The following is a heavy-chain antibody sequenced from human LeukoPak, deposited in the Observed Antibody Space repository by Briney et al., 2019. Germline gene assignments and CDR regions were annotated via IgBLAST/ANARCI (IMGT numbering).Heavy chain of an antibody. V-gene: IGHV4-38-2*02. D-gene: IGHD2-15*01. CDR2: IYHSGST. Sequence: SETLSLTCTVSGYSISSSAYYWGWIRQPPGKGLEWIGSIYHSGSTYYNPSLESRVTISVDTSKNQFSLKLSSVTAADTAVYYCAITLYSNWFDPWGQGTLVTVSS. J-gene: IGHJ5*02. CDR3: AITLYSNWFDP. CDR1: GYSISSSAYY.